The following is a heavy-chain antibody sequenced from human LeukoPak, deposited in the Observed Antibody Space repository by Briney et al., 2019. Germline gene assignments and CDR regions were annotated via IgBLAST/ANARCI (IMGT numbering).Heavy chain of an antibody. CDR2: VDYSGST. Sequence: SETLSLTCTVSGDSISSYYWTWIRQPPGKGLEWIGYVDYSGSTNYSPSLKSRVTISVDTSKKQFSLRLSSVTAADTAVYYCARGPSVAAHLDYWGQGTLVTVSS. CDR1: GDSISSYY. CDR3: ARGPSVAAHLDY. D-gene: IGHD5-12*01. J-gene: IGHJ4*02. V-gene: IGHV4-59*12.